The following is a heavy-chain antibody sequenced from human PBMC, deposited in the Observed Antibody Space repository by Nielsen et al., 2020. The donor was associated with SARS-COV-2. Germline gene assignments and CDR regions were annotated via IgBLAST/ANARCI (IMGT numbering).Heavy chain of an antibody. CDR2: ISYDGSNK. CDR3: ANGLNY. CDR1: GFTFSSYG. J-gene: IGHJ4*02. Sequence: GGSLRLSCAASGFTFSSYGMHWVRQAPGKGLEWVAVISYDGSNKYYADSVKGRFTISRDNSKNTLYLQMNSLRAEDTALYYCANGLNYWGQGTLVTVSS. V-gene: IGHV3-30*18.